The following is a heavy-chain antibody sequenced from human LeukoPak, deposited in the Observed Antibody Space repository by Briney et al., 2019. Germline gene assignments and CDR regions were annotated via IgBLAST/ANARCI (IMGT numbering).Heavy chain of an antibody. J-gene: IGHJ4*02. CDR1: GFTFSSYS. V-gene: IGHV3-21*01. CDR3: ARCSGGSCYLDY. Sequence: GGSLRLSCAASGFTFSSYSMNWVRQAPGKGLEWVSSISSSSSYIYYADSVKGRFTISRVNAKNSLYLQMNSLRAEDTAVYYCARCSGGSCYLDYWGQGTLVTVSS. D-gene: IGHD2-15*01. CDR2: ISSSSSYI.